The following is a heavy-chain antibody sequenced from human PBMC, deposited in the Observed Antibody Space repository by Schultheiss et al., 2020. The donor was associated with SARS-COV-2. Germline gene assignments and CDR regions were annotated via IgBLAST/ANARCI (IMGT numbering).Heavy chain of an antibody. D-gene: IGHD2-2*01. Sequence: GGSLRLSCAASGFTVSSNYMSWVRQAPGKGLEWVSVIYSGGSSYYADSVKGRFTISRDNSKNTLYLQMNSLRAEDTAVYYCARSVVPAAEWNFDYWGQGTLVTVSS. J-gene: IGHJ4*02. CDR1: GFTVSSNY. CDR3: ARSVVPAAEWNFDY. CDR2: IYSGGSS. V-gene: IGHV3-66*01.